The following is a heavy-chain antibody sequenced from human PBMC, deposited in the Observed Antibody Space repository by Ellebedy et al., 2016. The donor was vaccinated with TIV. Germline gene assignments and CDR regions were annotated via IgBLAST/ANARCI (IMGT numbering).Heavy chain of an antibody. V-gene: IGHV5-51*01. J-gene: IGHJ3*02. Sequence: PGGSLRLSCKGSGYSFTIYWIGWVRQMPGKGLEWMGIIYPGDSDTRYSPSFQGQVTISADKSITTAYLQWSSLKASDTAMYCCAIRYGAIDAFDIWGQGTMVTVSS. CDR1: GYSFTIYW. D-gene: IGHD4-17*01. CDR2: IYPGDSDT. CDR3: AIRYGAIDAFDI.